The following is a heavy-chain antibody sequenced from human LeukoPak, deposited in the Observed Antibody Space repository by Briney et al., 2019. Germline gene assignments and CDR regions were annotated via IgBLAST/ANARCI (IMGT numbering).Heavy chain of an antibody. Sequence: GASVKVSCKASGGTLSSYAVSWVRQAPGQGLEWMGGIIPIFGTANYAQKFQDRVTITADESTSTAYMELSSLRSEDTAMYYCARGRGCFREFDYWGQGTLVTVSS. CDR3: ARGRGCFREFDY. CDR1: GGTLSSYA. D-gene: IGHD3-10*01. CDR2: IIPIFGTA. V-gene: IGHV1-69*13. J-gene: IGHJ4*02.